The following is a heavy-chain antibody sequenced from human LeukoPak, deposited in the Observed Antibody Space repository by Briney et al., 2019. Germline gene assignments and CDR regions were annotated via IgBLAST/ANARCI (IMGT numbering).Heavy chain of an antibody. J-gene: IGHJ6*02. D-gene: IGHD4-17*01. CDR2: INPNSGGT. CDR1: GYTFTGYY. V-gene: IGHV1-2*04. Sequence: ASVKVSCKASGYTFTGYYMHWVRQAPGQGLEWMGWINPNSGGTNYAQKFQGWVTMTRDTSISIAYMELSRLRSDDTAVYYCARAAVINYGDYFRPPPTYYYYGMDVWGQGTTVTVSS. CDR3: ARAAVINYGDYFRPPPTYYYYGMDV.